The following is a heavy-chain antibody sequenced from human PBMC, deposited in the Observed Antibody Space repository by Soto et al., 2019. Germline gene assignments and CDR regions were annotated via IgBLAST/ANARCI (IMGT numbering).Heavy chain of an antibody. D-gene: IGHD6-19*01. CDR3: AVAVAGPTAIGY. Sequence: EVQLVESGGGLVQPGGSLRLSCAASGFTFSSYWMHWVRQAPGKGLVWVSRINSDGSSTSYAESVKGRFPISRDNAKNTLYLQMNSLRAEDTAVYYCAVAVAGPTAIGYWGQGTLVTVSS. CDR1: GFTFSSYW. CDR2: INSDGSST. V-gene: IGHV3-74*01. J-gene: IGHJ4*02.